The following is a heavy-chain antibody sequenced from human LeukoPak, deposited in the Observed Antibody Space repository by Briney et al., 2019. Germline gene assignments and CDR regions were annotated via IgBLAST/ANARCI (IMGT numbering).Heavy chain of an antibody. CDR3: AKTKKEFWSGSPFDY. V-gene: IGHV3-23*01. CDR2: ISGSGGTT. J-gene: IGHJ4*02. CDR1: GFTFSSYE. Sequence: GGSLRLSCAASGFTFSSYEMNWVRQAPGQGLEWVSAISGSGGTTYYADSVKGRFTISRDNFKNTLYVQMNSLRAEDTAVYYCAKTKKEFWSGSPFDYWGQGTLVTVSS. D-gene: IGHD3-3*01.